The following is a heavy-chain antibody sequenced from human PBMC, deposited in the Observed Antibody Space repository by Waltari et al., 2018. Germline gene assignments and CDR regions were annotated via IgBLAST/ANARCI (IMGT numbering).Heavy chain of an antibody. CDR2: IIPILGIA. Sequence: QVQLVQSGAEVKKPGSSVKVSCKASGGTFSSYAISWVRQAPGQGLEWMGGIIPILGIANYAQKCQGRVTITADESTITAYMELSSLRSEDTAVYYCARPLAAAGHYYFDYWGQGTLVTVSS. V-gene: IGHV1-69*04. D-gene: IGHD6-13*01. CDR1: GGTFSSYA. J-gene: IGHJ4*02. CDR3: ARPLAAAGHYYFDY.